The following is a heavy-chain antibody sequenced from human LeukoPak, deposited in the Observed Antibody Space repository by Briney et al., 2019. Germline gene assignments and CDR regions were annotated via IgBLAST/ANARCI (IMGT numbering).Heavy chain of an antibody. Sequence: GSLRLSCAASGFTFGSYGMHWVRQAPGKGLEYVSAISSNGDSTYYANSVRGRFTISRDNSKNTLYLQMGSLRAEDTAVYYCASSYGSNKNPFDYWGQGTLVTVSS. V-gene: IGHV3-64*01. CDR3: ASSYGSNKNPFDY. D-gene: IGHD4-23*01. J-gene: IGHJ4*02. CDR2: ISSNGDST. CDR1: GFTFGSYG.